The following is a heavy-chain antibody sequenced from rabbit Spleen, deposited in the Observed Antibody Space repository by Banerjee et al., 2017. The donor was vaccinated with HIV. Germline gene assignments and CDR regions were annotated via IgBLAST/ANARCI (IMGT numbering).Heavy chain of an antibody. CDR1: GLDFSSNV. D-gene: IGHD3-1*01. CDR2: IGAGNSGTT. J-gene: IGHJ4*01. V-gene: IGHV1S40*01. Sequence: QSVEESGGDLVKPGASLTLTCTASGLDFSSNVMCWVRQAPGKGLEWIGCIGAGNSGTTYYANWAKGRFTISKASSTTVTLQMTSLTAADTATYFCARDLASVVGWNFNLWGPGTLVTVS. CDR3: ARDLASVVGWNFNL.